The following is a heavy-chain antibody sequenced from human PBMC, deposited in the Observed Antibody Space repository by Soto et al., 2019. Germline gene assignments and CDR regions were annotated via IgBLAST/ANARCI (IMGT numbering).Heavy chain of an antibody. J-gene: IGHJ4*02. V-gene: IGHV4-4*07. D-gene: IGHD2-8*02. Sequence: SETLSLTCTVSGASITGSFFWSWIRQPAGKGLEWIGRFSLSGTTNYNPSLRSRVTMSADVSKNQFSLRLTSVTAADTALYYCARGIKQTGAHAWYYFDFWGPGTQVTVSS. CDR1: GASITGSFF. CDR3: ARGIKQTGAHAWYYFDF. CDR2: FSLSGTT.